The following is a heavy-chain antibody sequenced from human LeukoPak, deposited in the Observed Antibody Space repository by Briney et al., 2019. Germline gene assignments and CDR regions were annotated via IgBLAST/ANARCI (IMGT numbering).Heavy chain of an antibody. Sequence: ASVKVSCKASGYTLTSYGINWMRQAPGQGLEWMGWISTQSGNTNYAQKVQGRLTLTTDRSTNTAYMELRSLRSDDTAVYYCARDLRYSGSYFIFDYWGQGTLVTVSS. D-gene: IGHD1-26*01. J-gene: IGHJ4*02. CDR3: ARDLRYSGSYFIFDY. CDR1: GYTLTSYG. CDR2: ISTQSGNT. V-gene: IGHV1-18*01.